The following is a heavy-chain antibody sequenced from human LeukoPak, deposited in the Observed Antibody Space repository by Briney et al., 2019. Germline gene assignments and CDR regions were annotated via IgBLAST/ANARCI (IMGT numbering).Heavy chain of an antibody. D-gene: IGHD4-17*01. CDR3: AKGDGDYVEGYFDY. J-gene: IGHJ4*02. V-gene: IGHV3-23*01. CDR2: ISPRGGGT. Sequence: PGGSLRLSCAASGFTFSYYGMNWVRQAPGKGLEWLSGISPRGGGTYYADSVKGRFTISRDDSKSTLSLQMNSLRVEDTAVYYCAKGDGDYVEGYFDYWGQGTLVTVSS. CDR1: GFTFSYYG.